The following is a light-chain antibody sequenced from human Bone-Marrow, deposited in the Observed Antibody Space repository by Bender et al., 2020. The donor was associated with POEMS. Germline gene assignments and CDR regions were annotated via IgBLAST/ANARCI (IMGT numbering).Light chain of an antibody. CDR1: NIGSKT. CDR3: QSPDRSSNTL. Sequence: SYVLTQPLSVSVAPGQTARITCGGINIGSKTVHWYQQRPGQAPVLVVNDDSDRPSGIPERFSGSSSGTTATLTISGVQSEDEADYFCQSPDRSSNTLFGRGTKLTVL. V-gene: IGLV3-21*02. CDR2: DDS. J-gene: IGLJ3*02.